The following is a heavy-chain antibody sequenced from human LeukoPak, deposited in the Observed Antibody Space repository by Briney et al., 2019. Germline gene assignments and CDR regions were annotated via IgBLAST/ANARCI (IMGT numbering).Heavy chain of an antibody. CDR2: INPNNGET. CDR3: ARDGYSGYHYHDWFDP. V-gene: IGHV1-2*02. Sequence: ASVKVSCKASGYTFTDYFMHWVRQAPGQGLEWMGWINPNNGETNYAQKFQGRVTMTSYTSISTAYMELSRLTSDDTAVYYCARDGYSGYHYHDWFDPWGQGTRVTVSS. D-gene: IGHD5-12*01. J-gene: IGHJ5*02. CDR1: GYTFTDYF.